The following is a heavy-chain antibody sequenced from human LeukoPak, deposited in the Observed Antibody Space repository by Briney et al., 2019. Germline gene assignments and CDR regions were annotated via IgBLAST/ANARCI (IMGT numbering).Heavy chain of an antibody. CDR2: IWSDGSYK. Sequence: GGSLRLSCAASGFTFSSYGFHWVRQAPGKGLEWVAVIWSDGSYKYYADSVKGRFTISRDDSKNTLYLQMNSLRAEDTAVYYCARDFSLRLFDYWGQGTLVTVFS. CDR3: ARDFSLRLFDY. J-gene: IGHJ4*02. D-gene: IGHD5/OR15-5a*01. V-gene: IGHV3-33*01. CDR1: GFTFSSYG.